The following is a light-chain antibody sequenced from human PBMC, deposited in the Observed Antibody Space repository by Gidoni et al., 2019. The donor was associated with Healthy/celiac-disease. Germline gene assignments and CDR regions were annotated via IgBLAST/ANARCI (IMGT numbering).Light chain of an antibody. Sequence: VLMSQSPSSFSASTGDRVTITCRASQDISSHLAWYQQKPGNAPKLLIYAASTLQSVLPSRFIGSGSGTDCSLTISCRQSEDFATYYCQQYYSYPRTFGPGTKVDIK. V-gene: IGKV1-8*01. J-gene: IGKJ3*01. CDR3: QQYYSYPRT. CDR2: AAS. CDR1: QDISSH.